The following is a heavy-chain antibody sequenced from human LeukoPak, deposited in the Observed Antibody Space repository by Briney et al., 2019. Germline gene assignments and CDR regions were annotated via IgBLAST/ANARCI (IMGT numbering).Heavy chain of an antibody. CDR3: AKSRDGYNFDY. V-gene: IGHV4-59*01. Sequence: SETLSLSCTVSGGSISNYYWSWTRRPPGKGLEWIGYIYYTGSTKYNPSLKSRVTISVDTSKNQFSLKLSSVTAADTAVYYCAKSRDGYNFDYWGQGTLVTVSS. D-gene: IGHD5-24*01. CDR2: IYYTGST. CDR1: GGSISNYY. J-gene: IGHJ4*02.